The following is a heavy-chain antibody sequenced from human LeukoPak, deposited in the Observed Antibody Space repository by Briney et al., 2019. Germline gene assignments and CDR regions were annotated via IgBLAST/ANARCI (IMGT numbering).Heavy chain of an antibody. D-gene: IGHD1-7*01. V-gene: IGHV3-23*01. J-gene: IGHJ6*03. CDR2: ISGSGGST. CDR1: GFTFSSYA. CDR3: AKSTYNWNSGSYYYYMDV. Sequence: GGSLRLSCAASGFTFSSYAMSWVRQAPGKGLEWVSAISGSGGSTYYADSVKGRFTISRDNSKNTLYLQMNSLRAEDTAVYYCAKSTYNWNSGSYYYYMDVWGKGTTVTVSS.